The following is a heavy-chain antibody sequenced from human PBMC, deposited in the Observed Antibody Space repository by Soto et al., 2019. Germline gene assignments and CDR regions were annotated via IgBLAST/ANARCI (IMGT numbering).Heavy chain of an antibody. D-gene: IGHD6-13*01. Sequence: SLKGDWKRAGYTFVDDFGDWGRQDTGKGLEWMGIINPSGGSTSYAQNFKGRVTMTRDKSTSTVYMELSSLRSEDTAVYYCARDHIGVACIFAISAPRGQGTLVTVSS. V-gene: IGHV1-46*03. CDR3: ARDHIGVACIFAISAP. CDR1: GYTFVDDF. CDR2: INPSGGST. J-gene: IGHJ5*02.